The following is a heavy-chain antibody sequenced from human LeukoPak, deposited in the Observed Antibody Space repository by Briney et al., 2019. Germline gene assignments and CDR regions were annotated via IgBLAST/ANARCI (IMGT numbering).Heavy chain of an antibody. D-gene: IGHD3-16*01. J-gene: IGHJ4*02. CDR2: ISGSGTST. V-gene: IGHV3-23*01. CDR3: VRGQLWSYYHDY. Sequence: GGSLRLSCAASGFTFSSYAMSWVRQAPGKGLEWVSSISGSGTSTYYADSVKGRFTISRDNSKNTLYLQMNSLRAEDTAIYYCVRGQLWSYYHDYWGQGTLVTVSS. CDR1: GFTFSSYA.